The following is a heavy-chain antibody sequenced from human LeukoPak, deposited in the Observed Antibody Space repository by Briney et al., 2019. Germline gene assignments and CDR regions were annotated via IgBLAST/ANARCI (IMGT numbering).Heavy chain of an antibody. Sequence: PGGSLRLSCAASGFTFSSYAMHRVRQAPGKGLEWVSAISGSGGSTYYADSVKGRFTISRDNSKNTLYLQMNSLRAEDPAVYYCAKDRALPWFGELSYFDYWGQGTLVTVSS. CDR1: GFTFSSYA. CDR3: AKDRALPWFGELSYFDY. D-gene: IGHD3-10*01. CDR2: ISGSGGST. J-gene: IGHJ4*02. V-gene: IGHV3-23*01.